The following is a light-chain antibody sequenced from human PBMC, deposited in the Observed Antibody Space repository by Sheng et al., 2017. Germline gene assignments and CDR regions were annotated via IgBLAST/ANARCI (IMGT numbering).Light chain of an antibody. CDR1: SSDVGGYNY. CDR2: DVN. Sequence: QSALTQPRSVSGSPGQSVAISCTGTSSDVGGYNYVSWYQQNPGKAPKLMIYDVNKWPSGVPDRFSGSKSGNTASLTISGLQAEDEADYYCCSYAGSLNVFGTGTKVTVL. CDR3: CSYAGSLNV. J-gene: IGLJ1*01. V-gene: IGLV2-11*01.